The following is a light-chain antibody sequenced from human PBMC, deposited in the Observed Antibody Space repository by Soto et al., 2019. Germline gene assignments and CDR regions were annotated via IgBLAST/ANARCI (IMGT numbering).Light chain of an antibody. Sequence: EVGMTQSPATLSVSPGERATLSCRASQSVSSKLAWYQQKPGQAPRLLTFDAFTRATGIPARFSGGGSGPEFTLFSSSLRCEDFAVYYCQQYNEWPPLTFGGGTKLEI. V-gene: IGKV3-15*01. J-gene: IGKJ4*01. CDR1: QSVSSK. CDR3: QQYNEWPPLT. CDR2: DAF.